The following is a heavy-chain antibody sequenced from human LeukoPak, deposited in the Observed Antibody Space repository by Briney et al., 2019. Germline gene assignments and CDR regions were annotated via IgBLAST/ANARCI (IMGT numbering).Heavy chain of an antibody. Sequence: GGSLRLSCAASGFTFDDYGMSWVRQAPGKGLEWVANIKQDGSEKYYVDSVKGRFTISRDNAKNSLYLQMNSLRAEDTAVYYCARDYSEMATISDYFDYWGQGTLVTVSS. J-gene: IGHJ4*02. D-gene: IGHD5-24*01. CDR1: GFTFDDYG. CDR2: IKQDGSEK. V-gene: IGHV3-7*01. CDR3: ARDYSEMATISDYFDY.